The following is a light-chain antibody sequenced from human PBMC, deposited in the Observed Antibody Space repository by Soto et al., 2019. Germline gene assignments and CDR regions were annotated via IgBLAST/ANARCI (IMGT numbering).Light chain of an antibody. V-gene: IGKV3-15*01. CDR1: QSVSSN. CDR3: QKYNAWPS. J-gene: IGKJ1*01. CDR2: GAS. Sequence: EMVMTQSPATLSVSPGERATLSCRASQSVSSNLAWYQQKTGQAPRLLIYGASARATGIPARFSGSGSGTEFTLTISSLQSEDFAVYYCQKYNAWPSFGQGTKVESK.